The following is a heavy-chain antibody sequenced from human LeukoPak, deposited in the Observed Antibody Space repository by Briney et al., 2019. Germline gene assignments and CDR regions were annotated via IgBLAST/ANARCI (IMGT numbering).Heavy chain of an antibody. CDR3: AREDSSSSGVGYYYYMDV. Sequence: PGGSLRLSCAASGFTFSSYGMSWVRQAPGKGLDWVSGISGSGGSTYSADSVKGRFTISRDNSKNTLYLQMNSLRAEDTAVYYCAREDSSSSGVGYYYYMDVWGKGTTVTVSS. CDR2: ISGSGGST. D-gene: IGHD6-6*01. J-gene: IGHJ6*03. CDR1: GFTFSSYG. V-gene: IGHV3-23*01.